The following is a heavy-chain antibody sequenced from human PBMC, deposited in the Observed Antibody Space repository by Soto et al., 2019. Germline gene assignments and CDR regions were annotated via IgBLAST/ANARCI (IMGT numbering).Heavy chain of an antibody. CDR1: GFTFSSYA. D-gene: IGHD5-12*01. CDR2: ISGSGTST. Sequence: GGSLRLSCAASGFTFSSYAMSWVRRAPGKGLEWVSAISGSGTSTYYADSVKGRFTISRDNSKNTLYVLMNSLRAEDTAVYYCAKDRVIVATIFDYWGQGTLVTVSS. J-gene: IGHJ4*02. V-gene: IGHV3-23*01. CDR3: AKDRVIVATIFDY.